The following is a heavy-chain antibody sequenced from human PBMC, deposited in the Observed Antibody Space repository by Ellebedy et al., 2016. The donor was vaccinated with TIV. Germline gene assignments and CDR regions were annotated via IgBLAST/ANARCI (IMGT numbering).Heavy chain of an antibody. CDR3: ASVYYDSSAPWDAFDI. CDR2: IIPIFGTA. D-gene: IGHD3-22*01. V-gene: IGHV1-69*13. CDR1: GGTFSSYA. J-gene: IGHJ3*02. Sequence: SVKVSXXASGGTFSSYAISWVRQAPGQGLEWMGGIIPIFGTANYAQKFQGRVTITADESTSTAYMELSSLRSEDTAVYYCASVYYDSSAPWDAFDIWGQGTMVTVSS.